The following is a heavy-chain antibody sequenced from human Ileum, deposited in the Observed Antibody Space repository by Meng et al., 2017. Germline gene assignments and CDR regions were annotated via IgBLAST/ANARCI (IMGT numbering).Heavy chain of an antibody. CDR2: IYHDGSSY. J-gene: IGHJ4*02. CDR1: GFTFSSTS. CDR3: AREPSFGEHYY. Sequence: QVVLCGAGERLAEPGRHLSFSCSAYGFTFSSTSMVWQPQGPGHGPEGVTGIYHDGSSYVYADYVKGRFTIARDTSKNTLYLQRNSLAPEDTAVYYCAREPSFGEHYYWGQGTLVTVSS. V-gene: IGHV3-30*01. D-gene: IGHD3-10*01.